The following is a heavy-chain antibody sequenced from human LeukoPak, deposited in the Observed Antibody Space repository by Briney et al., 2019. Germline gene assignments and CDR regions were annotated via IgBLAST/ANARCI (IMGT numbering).Heavy chain of an antibody. CDR2: IWYDGSNK. D-gene: IGHD3-22*01. CDR1: GFTFSSYG. V-gene: IGHV3-33*01. J-gene: IGHJ4*02. CDR3: AIMHGYYDGSGFWVQ. Sequence: GGSLRLSCAASGFTFSSYGMHWVRQAPGKGLEWVAVIWYDGSNKYYADSVKGRFTISRDNSKNTLYLQMNSLRDEDTGVYYCAIMHGYYDGSGFWVQWGQGTLVTVSS.